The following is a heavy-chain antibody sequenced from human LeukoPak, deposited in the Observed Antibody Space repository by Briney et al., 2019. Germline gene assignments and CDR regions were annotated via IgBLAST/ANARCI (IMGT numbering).Heavy chain of an antibody. Sequence: PSETLSLTCTVSGGSISSYYWSWIRQPPGKGLEWIGYIYYSGSTNYNPSLKSRVTISVDTSKNQFSLKLSSVTAADTAVYYCARDRGAAAGNWAFDIWGQGTMVTVSS. V-gene: IGHV4-59*01. CDR1: GGSISSYY. CDR3: ARDRGAAAGNWAFDI. CDR2: IYYSGST. J-gene: IGHJ3*02. D-gene: IGHD6-13*01.